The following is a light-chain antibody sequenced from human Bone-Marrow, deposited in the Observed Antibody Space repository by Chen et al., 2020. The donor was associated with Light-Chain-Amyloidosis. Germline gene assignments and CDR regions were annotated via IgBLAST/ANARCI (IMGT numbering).Light chain of an antibody. Sequence: QAVVTQEPSLTVSPGGTVTLTCGSSTGTVTSGQYPYWFQQKPGQAPRTLIYDASSKHSWTPARFSGSLRGGKAALTLSGVLPEDEADYYCLLSYSGVRVFGGGTKLAV. CDR1: TGTVTSGQY. J-gene: IGLJ2*01. CDR2: DAS. V-gene: IGLV7-46*01. CDR3: LLSYSGVRV.